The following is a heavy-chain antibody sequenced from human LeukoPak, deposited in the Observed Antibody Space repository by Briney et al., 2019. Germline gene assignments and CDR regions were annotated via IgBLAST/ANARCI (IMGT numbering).Heavy chain of an antibody. D-gene: IGHD3-22*01. CDR3: AGLVGRYSSGLYYYYFDY. CDR2: MYLSGTT. J-gene: IGHJ4*02. CDR1: GDSINSLDL. V-gene: IGHV4-4*02. Sequence: SETLSLTCTVSGDSINSLDLWSWVRQPPGKGLEWIGEMYLSGTTHSNPSVKSRVTISIDKSKNQFLLNLSSVTAADTAVYYCAGLVGRYSSGLYYYYFDYWGQGTLVTVSS.